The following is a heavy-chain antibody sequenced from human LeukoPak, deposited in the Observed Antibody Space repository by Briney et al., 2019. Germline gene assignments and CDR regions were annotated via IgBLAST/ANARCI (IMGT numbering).Heavy chain of an antibody. J-gene: IGHJ6*02. CDR3: ARLQSPARGMDV. V-gene: IGHV3-53*01. CDR2: IYSGGST. Sequence: GGSLRLSCAASGFTVSSNYMSWVRQAPGKGLEWVSLIYSGGSTYYADSVKGRFTISRDNSKNTLYLQMNSLRAEDTAVYYCARLQSPARGMDVWGQGTTVTVSS. CDR1: GFTVSSNY.